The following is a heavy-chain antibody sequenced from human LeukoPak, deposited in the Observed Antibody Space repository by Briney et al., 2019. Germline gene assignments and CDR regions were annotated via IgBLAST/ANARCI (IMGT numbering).Heavy chain of an antibody. Sequence: GGSLRLSCAASGFTFSSYEMNWVRQAPGKGLEWVSYISSSGSTIYYADSVKGRFTISRDNAKNSLYLQMNSLRAEDTAVYYCAREENYGSGSYYMYYFDYWGQGTPVTVSS. CDR3: AREENYGSGSYYMYYFDY. V-gene: IGHV3-48*03. CDR1: GFTFSSYE. D-gene: IGHD3-10*01. J-gene: IGHJ4*02. CDR2: ISSSGSTI.